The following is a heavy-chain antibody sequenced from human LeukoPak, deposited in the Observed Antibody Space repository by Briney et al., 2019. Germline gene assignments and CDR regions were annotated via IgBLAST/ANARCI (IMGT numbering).Heavy chain of an antibody. V-gene: IGHV1-2*02. CDR2: INPNSGGT. Sequence: GASVKVSCKASGYTFTGYWMHWVRQAPGQGLEWMGWINPNSGGTNYAQKFRGRVTMTRDTSISTAYMELSRLKSDDTAVYYCARSLTGGPYDAFDIWGQGTMVTVSS. CDR1: GYTFTGYW. CDR3: ARSLTGGPYDAFDI. J-gene: IGHJ3*02. D-gene: IGHD3-9*01.